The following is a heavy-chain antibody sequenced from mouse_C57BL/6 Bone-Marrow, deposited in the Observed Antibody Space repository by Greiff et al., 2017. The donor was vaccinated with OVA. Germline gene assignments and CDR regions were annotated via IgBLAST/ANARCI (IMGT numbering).Heavy chain of an antibody. CDR1: GFTFSDYG. CDR3: ARRDGYSFYAMDY. Sequence: EVHLVESGGGLVKPGGSLKLSCAASGFTFSDYGMHWVRQAPEKGLGWVAYISSGSSTIYYADTVKGRFTISRDNAKNTLFLQMTSLRSEDTAMYYCARRDGYSFYAMDYWGQGTSVTVSS. J-gene: IGHJ4*01. V-gene: IGHV5-17*01. D-gene: IGHD2-3*01. CDR2: ISSGSSTI.